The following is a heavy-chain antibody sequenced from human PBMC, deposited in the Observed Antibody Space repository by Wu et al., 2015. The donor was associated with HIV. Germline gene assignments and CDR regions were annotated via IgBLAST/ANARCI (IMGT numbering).Heavy chain of an antibody. CDR3: ARDDYYDSSGLGLLWYFDL. V-gene: IGHV1-18*01. CDR2: ISVYSL. Sequence: QVQLVQSGADVKKPGASVKVSCKTFGYTFYSFGIVWVRQAPGQGLEWMAWISVYSLHYARNFRGRLTATIDTSTSTAYMELRSLRFDDTAVYYCARDDYYDSSGLGLLWYFDLWGRGTLVTVSS. CDR1: GYTFYSFG. J-gene: IGHJ2*01. D-gene: IGHD3-22*01.